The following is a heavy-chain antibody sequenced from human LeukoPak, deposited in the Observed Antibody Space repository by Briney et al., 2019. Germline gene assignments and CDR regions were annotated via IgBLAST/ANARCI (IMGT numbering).Heavy chain of an antibody. CDR1: GYSFTNYW. CDR2: IYPGDSDT. J-gene: IGHJ4*02. CDR3: ARSRMQTNWDYFDY. V-gene: IGHV5-51*01. Sequence: GESLKISCKGSGYSFTNYWIGWVRQMSGKGLEWMGIIYPGDSDTRYSPSFQGQVTISADKSISTAYLQWSSLKASDTATYYCARSRMQTNWDYFDYWGQGTLVTVSS. D-gene: IGHD4/OR15-4a*01.